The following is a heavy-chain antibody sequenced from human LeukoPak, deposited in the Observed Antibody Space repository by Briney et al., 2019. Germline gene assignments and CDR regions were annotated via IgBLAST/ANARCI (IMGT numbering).Heavy chain of an antibody. CDR3: ARDNEAWYFDL. V-gene: IGHV3-43*01. J-gene: IGHJ2*01. CDR2: ISWDGSSR. Sequence: GGSLRLSCAASGFTFDDYTMHWVRQAPGKGLEWVSLISWDGSSRYYADSVKGRFTISRDNSKNSLYLQMNSLRTEYTALYYCARDNEAWYFDLWGRGTPVTVSS. CDR1: GFTFDDYT.